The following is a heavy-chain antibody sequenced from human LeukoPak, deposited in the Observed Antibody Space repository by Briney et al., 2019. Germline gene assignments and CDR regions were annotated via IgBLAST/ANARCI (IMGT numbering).Heavy chain of an antibody. CDR3: ARATRGYYGSGSYGWFDP. D-gene: IGHD3-10*01. CDR1: GGSFSGYY. V-gene: IGHV4-34*01. CDR2: INHSGST. Sequence: SETLSLTCAVYGGSFSGYYWSWIRQPPGKGLEWIGEINHSGSTNYNPSLKSRVTISVDTSKNQFSLKLSSVPAADTAVYYCARATRGYYGSGSYGWFDPWGQGTLVTVSS. J-gene: IGHJ5*02.